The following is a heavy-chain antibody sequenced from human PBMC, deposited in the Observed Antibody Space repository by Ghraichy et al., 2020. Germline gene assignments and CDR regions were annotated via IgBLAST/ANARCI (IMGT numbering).Heavy chain of an antibody. J-gene: IGHJ6*02. CDR1: GFTFSSYS. CDR2: ISSSSSTI. Sequence: GESLNISCAASGFTFSSYSMNWVRQAPGKGLEWVSYISSSSSTIYYADSVKGRFTISRDNAKNSLYLQMNSLRDEDTAVYYCARDRNCSSTSCYVDYYYGMDVWGQGTTVTVSS. V-gene: IGHV3-48*02. CDR3: ARDRNCSSTSCYVDYYYGMDV. D-gene: IGHD2-2*01.